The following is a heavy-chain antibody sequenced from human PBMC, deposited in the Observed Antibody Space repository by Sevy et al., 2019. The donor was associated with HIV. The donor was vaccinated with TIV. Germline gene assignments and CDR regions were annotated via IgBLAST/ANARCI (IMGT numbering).Heavy chain of an antibody. CDR3: ARDRKYPLYYFDY. J-gene: IGHJ4*02. CDR1: GYSIRNGYY. D-gene: IGHD6-6*01. Sequence: SETLSLTCTVSGYSIRNGYYWAWIRQPPGKGLEWIGSIHHSGITHYNPSLKCRVIISVDTSKNQVSLELSAVTAADTAMYYCARDRKYPLYYFDYWGQGILVTVSS. V-gene: IGHV4-38-2*02. CDR2: IHHSGIT.